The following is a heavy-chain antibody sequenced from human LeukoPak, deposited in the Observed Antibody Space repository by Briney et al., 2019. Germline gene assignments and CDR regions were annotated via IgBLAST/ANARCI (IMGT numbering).Heavy chain of an antibody. CDR1: GGSFSGYY. D-gene: IGHD5-12*01. CDR3: ARGRVERWLQSEYLGIDY. V-gene: IGHV4-34*01. Sequence: SETLSLTCAVYGGSFSGYYWSWIRQPPGKGLEWIGEINHSGSTNYNPSLKSRVTISVDTSKSQSSLKLSSVTAADTAVYYCARGRVERWLQSEYLGIDYWGQGTLVTVSS. CDR2: INHSGST. J-gene: IGHJ4*02.